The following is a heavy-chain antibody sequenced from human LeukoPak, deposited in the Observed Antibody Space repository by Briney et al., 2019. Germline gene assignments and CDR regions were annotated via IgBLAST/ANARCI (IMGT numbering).Heavy chain of an antibody. CDR3: VRVGDFWTVPY. D-gene: IGHD3/OR15-3a*01. Sequence: SETLSLTCTVSGDSMNNYYWGWIRQSPGKGLEWIGNVYYTESTNYKPSLKSRVTMTSDTSKNQFSLRLTSMTAADTAVYYCVRVGDFWTVPYWGQGTLVTVSS. V-gene: IGHV4-59*01. J-gene: IGHJ4*02. CDR2: VYYTEST. CDR1: GDSMNNYY.